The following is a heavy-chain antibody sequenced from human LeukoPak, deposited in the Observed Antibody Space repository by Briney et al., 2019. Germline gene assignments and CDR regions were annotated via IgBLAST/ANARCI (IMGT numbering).Heavy chain of an antibody. CDR1: GFTFSSYE. D-gene: IGHD2-2*01. V-gene: IGHV3-48*03. J-gene: IGHJ4*02. CDR2: ISSSGSTI. CDR3: AGEESLVVPAAMGY. Sequence: GGSLRLSCAASGFTFSSYEMNWVRQAPGKGLEWVSYISSSGSTIYYADSEKGRFTISRDNAKNSLYLQMNSLRAEDTAVYYRAGEESLVVPAAMGYWGQGTLVTVSS.